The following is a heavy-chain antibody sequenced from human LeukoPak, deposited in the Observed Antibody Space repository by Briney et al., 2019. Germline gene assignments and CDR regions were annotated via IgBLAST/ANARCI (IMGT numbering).Heavy chain of an antibody. CDR1: GASISSTSHY. J-gene: IGHJ4*02. Sequence: SETLSLTCTVSGASISSTSHYWGWIRQPPGKGLEWVGSIYYTGSTYQNPSLKSRVTVSLDMSKNQFSLELSSVTAADTAVYHCARSWGYDFWSGNLLDYWGQGILVTVSS. V-gene: IGHV4-39*07. D-gene: IGHD3-3*01. CDR3: ARSWGYDFWSGNLLDY. CDR2: IYYTGST.